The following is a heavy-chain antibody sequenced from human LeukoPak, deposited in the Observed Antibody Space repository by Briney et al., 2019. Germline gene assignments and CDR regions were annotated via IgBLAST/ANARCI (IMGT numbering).Heavy chain of an antibody. D-gene: IGHD6-19*01. CDR1: GFTFSSYA. V-gene: IGHV3-30-3*01. CDR3: ARVGAVAGPGHYYYYGMDV. J-gene: IGHJ6*02. CDR2: ISYDGSNK. Sequence: PGGSLRLSCAASGFTFSSYAMHWVRQAPGKGLEWVAVISYDGSNKYYADSVKGRFTISRDNSKNTLYLQMNSLRAEDTAVYYCARVGAVAGPGHYYYYGMDVWGQGITVTVSS.